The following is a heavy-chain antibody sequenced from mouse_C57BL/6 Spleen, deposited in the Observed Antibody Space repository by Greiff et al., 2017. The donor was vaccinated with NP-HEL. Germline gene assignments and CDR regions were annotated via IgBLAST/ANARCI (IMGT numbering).Heavy chain of an antibody. CDR1: GFTFSDYG. D-gene: IGHD2-4*01. Sequence: DVKLVESGGGLVKPGGSLKLSCAASGFTFSDYGMHWVRQAPEKGLEWVAYISSGSSTIYYADTVKGRFTISRDNAKNTLFLQMTSLRSEDTAMYYCAKGDDYDGDSWFAYWGQGTLVTVSA. CDR2: ISSGSSTI. V-gene: IGHV5-17*01. CDR3: AKGDDYDGDSWFAY. J-gene: IGHJ3*01.